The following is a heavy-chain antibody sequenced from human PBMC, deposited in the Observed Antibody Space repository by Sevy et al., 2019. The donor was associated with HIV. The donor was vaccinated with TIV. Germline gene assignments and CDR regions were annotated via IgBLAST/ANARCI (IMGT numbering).Heavy chain of an antibody. Sequence: SETLSLTCTVSGGSISDHYWSWIRQPPGKGLEWIGYFYYGSGTTNYNPSLKSRVTISIDTSKNQFSLKVSSVTAADTAVYYCARQAATLTTLDAFHIWGQGTMVTVS. D-gene: IGHD4-4*01. CDR1: GGSISDHY. J-gene: IGHJ3*02. CDR3: ARQAATLTTLDAFHI. V-gene: IGHV4-59*08. CDR2: FYYGSGTT.